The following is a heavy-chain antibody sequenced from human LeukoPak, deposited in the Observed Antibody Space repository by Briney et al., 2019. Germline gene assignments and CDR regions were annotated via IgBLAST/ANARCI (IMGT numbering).Heavy chain of an antibody. D-gene: IGHD6-19*01. V-gene: IGHV3-11*04. CDR1: GFTFSDYY. CDR2: ISGTGLTI. CDR3: ARDIFTVAGAVDY. J-gene: IGHJ4*02. Sequence: GGSLRLSCAASGFTFSDYYMSWIRQAPGKGLEWVSYISGTGLTIYYADSVKGRFTISRDNAKNSLYLQMNSLRAEDTSVYYCARDIFTVAGAVDYWGQGTLVTVSS.